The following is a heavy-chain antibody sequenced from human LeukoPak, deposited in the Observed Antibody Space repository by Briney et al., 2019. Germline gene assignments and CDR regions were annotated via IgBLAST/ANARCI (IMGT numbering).Heavy chain of an antibody. CDR3: AKRGIAVAGSSVANYYFDY. V-gene: IGHV3-7*03. CDR2: INQDGSQK. CDR1: GFTFGNYW. J-gene: IGHJ4*02. D-gene: IGHD6-19*01. Sequence: GGSLRLSCAASGFTFGNYWMSWVRQAPGKGLEWVANINQDGSQKYYVDSVKGRFTISRDNAKNSLYLQMDSLRAEDTAVYYCAKRGIAVAGSSVANYYFDYWGQGTLVTVSS.